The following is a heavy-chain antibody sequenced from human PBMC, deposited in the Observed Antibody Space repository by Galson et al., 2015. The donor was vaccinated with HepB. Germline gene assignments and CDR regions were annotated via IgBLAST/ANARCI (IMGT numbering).Heavy chain of an antibody. Sequence: SLRLSCAASGFTFSNAWMNWVRQAPGKGLEWVGRIKSKTDGGTTDYAAPVKGRFTISRDDSKNTLYLQMNSLKTEDTAVYYCTTFSLKGSGRPFDYWGQGTLVTVSS. CDR1: GFTFSNAW. D-gene: IGHD3-10*01. CDR3: TTFSLKGSGRPFDY. CDR2: IKSKTDGGTT. J-gene: IGHJ4*02. V-gene: IGHV3-15*07.